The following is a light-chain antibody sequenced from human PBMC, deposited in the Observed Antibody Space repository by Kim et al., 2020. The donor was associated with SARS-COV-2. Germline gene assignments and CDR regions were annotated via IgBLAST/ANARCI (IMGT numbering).Light chain of an antibody. Sequence: SYELTQPPSVSVAPGKTARITCGGNNFGGKSVHWYQQKPGQAPVLVIYYDTDRPSGIPERFSGSNSGNTATLTISRVEAGDEADYYCQVWDSSSDHPVFGGGTQLTVL. CDR1: NFGGKS. CDR2: YDT. CDR3: QVWDSSSDHPV. J-gene: IGLJ3*02. V-gene: IGLV3-21*04.